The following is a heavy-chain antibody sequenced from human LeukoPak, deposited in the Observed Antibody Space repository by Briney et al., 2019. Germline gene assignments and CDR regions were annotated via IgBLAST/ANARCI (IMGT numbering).Heavy chain of an antibody. D-gene: IGHD6-25*01. CDR3: ATVNRLLRDAFDI. Sequence: SGTLSLTCAVSGGSISSSDWWSWVRQPPGKGLEWIGEIYHSGSTNYSPSLKSRVTISEDKSKNQFSLRLSSVTAADTAVYYCATVNRLLRDAFDIWGQGTMVAVSS. V-gene: IGHV4-4*02. CDR1: GGSISSSDW. J-gene: IGHJ3*02. CDR2: IYHSGST.